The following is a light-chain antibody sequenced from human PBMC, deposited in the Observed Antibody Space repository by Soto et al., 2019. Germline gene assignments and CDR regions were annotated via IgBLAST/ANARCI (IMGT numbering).Light chain of an antibody. J-gene: IGKJ1*01. CDR1: RSIDSSC. Sequence: EIVLTQSPGTLSLFPGERATLSCRASRSIDSSCLTWHQQRPGQAPRLLIYSASTRASGIPDRFSGSGSGTDFTLTISRLEPEDFAVYCCQQYGTFGQGTKVDI. CDR2: SAS. CDR3: QQYGT. V-gene: IGKV3-20*01.